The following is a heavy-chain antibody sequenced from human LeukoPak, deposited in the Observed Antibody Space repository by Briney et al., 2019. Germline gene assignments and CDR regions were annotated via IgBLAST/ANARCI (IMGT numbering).Heavy chain of an antibody. CDR2: ISAYNGNT. CDR3: ARAFGVGGRGNAFDI. V-gene: IGHV1-18*01. J-gene: IGHJ3*02. Sequence: ASVKVSCKASGYTFTSYGIIWVRQAPGQGLEWMGWISAYNGNTNYAQKLQGRVTMTTDTSTSTAYMELRSLRSDDTAVYYCARAFGVGGRGNAFDIWGQGTMVTVSS. CDR1: GYTFTSYG. D-gene: IGHD2-15*01.